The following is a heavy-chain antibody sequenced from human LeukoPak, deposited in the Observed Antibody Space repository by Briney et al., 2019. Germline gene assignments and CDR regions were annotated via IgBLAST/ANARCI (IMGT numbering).Heavy chain of an antibody. D-gene: IGHD5-12*01. CDR3: ERAWLRRKYYYYMDV. CDR2: ISGFNGHT. J-gene: IGHJ6*03. CDR1: GYTFSNYG. V-gene: IGHV1-18*04. Sequence: GASVKVSCKASGYTFSNYGMSWVRQAPGHGLEWMGWISGFNGHTKYSQKSQGRVTMTTDTSTSTAYMEVRSLRSDDTAVYYCERAWLRRKYYYYMDVWGKGTTVTVSS.